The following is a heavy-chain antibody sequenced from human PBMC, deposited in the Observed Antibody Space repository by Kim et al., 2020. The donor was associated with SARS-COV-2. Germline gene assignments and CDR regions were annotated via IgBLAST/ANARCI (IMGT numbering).Heavy chain of an antibody. CDR1: GFTFNTYT. CDR3: ARGWFGQVGDY. Sequence: GGSLRLSCAASGFTFNTYTMDWVRQAPGKGLEWVPSITVSSTHIYYADSVKGRFTISRDNARNSVYLQMNSLRVDDTAVYYCARGWFGQVGDYWGQGTRVTVSS. D-gene: IGHD3-10*01. CDR2: ITVSSTHI. J-gene: IGHJ4*02. V-gene: IGHV3-21*01.